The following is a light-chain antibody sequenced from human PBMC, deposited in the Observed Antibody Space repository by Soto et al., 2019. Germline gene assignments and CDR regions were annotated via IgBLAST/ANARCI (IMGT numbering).Light chain of an antibody. CDR1: SSDVGAYNY. Sequence: QSALTQPRSVSGSPGQSVTISCTGTSSDVGAYNYVSWHQQHPGKAPKLVIYDVTQRPSGVPDRFSASKSGITASLTISGLQAEDEADYYCSSYAGTNNDVFGIGTKLTVL. CDR3: SSYAGTNNDV. V-gene: IGLV2-11*01. J-gene: IGLJ1*01. CDR2: DVT.